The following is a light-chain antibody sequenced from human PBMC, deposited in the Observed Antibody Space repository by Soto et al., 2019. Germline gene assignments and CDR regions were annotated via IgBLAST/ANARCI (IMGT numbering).Light chain of an antibody. CDR2: DVS. CDR3: RSYAASNNFGV. CDR1: SSDVGGFNY. Sequence: QSALTQPPSASGSPGQSVTISCIGTSSDVGGFNYDSWYQQHPGKAPKLMIYDVSKRPSGVPDRFSGSKSGNTASLTVSGVQADDEADYYCRSYAASNNFGVFGGGTKLTVL. V-gene: IGLV2-8*01. J-gene: IGLJ2*01.